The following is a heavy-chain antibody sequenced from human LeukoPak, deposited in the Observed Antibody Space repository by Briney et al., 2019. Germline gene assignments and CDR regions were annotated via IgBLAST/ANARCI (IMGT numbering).Heavy chain of an antibody. CDR1: GFTFSNAW. J-gene: IGHJ4*02. D-gene: IGHD4-11*01. CDR3: TTVLSWKTTVTTGSARQYPYYFDY. V-gene: IGHV3-15*01. CDR2: IKSKTDGGTT. Sequence: GGSLRLSCAASGFTFSNAWMSWVRQAPGKGLEWVGRIKSKTDGGTTDYAAPVKGRFTISRDDSKNTLYLQMNSLKTEDTAVYYCTTVLSWKTTVTTGSARQYPYYFDYWGQGTLVTVFS.